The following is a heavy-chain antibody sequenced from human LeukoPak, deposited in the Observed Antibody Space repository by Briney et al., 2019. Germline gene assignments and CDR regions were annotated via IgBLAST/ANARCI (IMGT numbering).Heavy chain of an antibody. J-gene: IGHJ5*02. V-gene: IGHV4-61*02. CDR3: ARDQQGGTIFGVDTFDP. CDR1: GDSISSGTYY. D-gene: IGHD3-3*01. CDR2: IYSSGST. Sequence: TSETLFLTCSVSGDSISSGTYYWSWVRQPAGKGLEWIGRIYSSGSTNYNPSLKSRVALSVDTSKNQFSLKLSSVTAADTAVYYCARDQQGGTIFGVDTFDPWGQGTLVTVSS.